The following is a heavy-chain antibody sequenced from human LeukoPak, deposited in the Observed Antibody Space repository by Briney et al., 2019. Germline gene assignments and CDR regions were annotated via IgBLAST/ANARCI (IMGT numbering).Heavy chain of an antibody. CDR1: GYTFTGYY. Sequence: ASVKVSCKASGYTFTGYYMHWVRQAPGQGLEWMGWINPNSGGTNYAQKFQGRVTMTRDTSISTACMELSSLRSDDTAVYYCARGPILYGGNSGSLNDWGQGTPVTVSS. V-gene: IGHV1-2*02. J-gene: IGHJ4*02. D-gene: IGHD4-23*01. CDR2: INPNSGGT. CDR3: ARGPILYGGNSGSLND.